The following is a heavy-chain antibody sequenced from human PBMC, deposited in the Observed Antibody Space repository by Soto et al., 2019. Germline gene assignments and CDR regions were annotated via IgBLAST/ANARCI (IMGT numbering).Heavy chain of an antibody. CDR3: ARQYPSSSRHFDH. CDR1: GFTFRTYN. J-gene: IGHJ4*02. D-gene: IGHD6-6*01. V-gene: IGHV3-21*01. CDR2: ISAGSSNI. Sequence: EVELVESGGGLVKPGGSLTLSCAASGFTFRTYNMIWVRQAPGKGLEWVSSISAGSSNIYYAPSVKGRFTISRDNAKNLLYLQINSLRAEDTAVYDCARQYPSSSRHFDHWGQGTLVIVSS.